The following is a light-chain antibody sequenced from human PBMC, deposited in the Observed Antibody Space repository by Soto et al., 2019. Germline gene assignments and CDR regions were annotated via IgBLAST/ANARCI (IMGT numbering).Light chain of an antibody. V-gene: IGKV3-20*01. CDR2: RTS. Sequence: EIVLTQSPGTLSLSPGERATLSCRASQSVYSNYLAWYQQKPGQAPRLLIYRTSTRATGIPDRFSGSGSGTDFTLTISRLEPEDFAVYYCQQYGSPTTFGQGTKVEIK. J-gene: IGKJ1*01. CDR3: QQYGSPTT. CDR1: QSVYSNY.